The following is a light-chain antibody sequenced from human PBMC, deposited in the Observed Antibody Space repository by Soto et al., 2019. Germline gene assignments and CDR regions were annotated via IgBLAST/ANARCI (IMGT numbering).Light chain of an antibody. CDR2: SNN. CDR3: EAWDDDMNPDYG. J-gene: IGLJ1*01. CDR1: SSNIGSNT. V-gene: IGLV1-44*01. Sequence: QSVLTQPPSASGTPGQRVTISCYGSSSNIGSNTVNWYQQLPGTAPKLLIYSNNQRPSGVPDRFSRSKSGTSASLAISGLQSEDEADYYCEAWDDDMNPDYGFRTGTKVTV.